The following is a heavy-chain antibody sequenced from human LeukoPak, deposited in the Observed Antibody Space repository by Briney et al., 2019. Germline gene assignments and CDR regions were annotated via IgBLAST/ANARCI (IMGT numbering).Heavy chain of an antibody. V-gene: IGHV1-69*04. CDR3: ATLDIVATIGLDY. CDR1: GGTFSSYA. CDR2: IIPILGIA. D-gene: IGHD5-12*01. Sequence: VASVKVSCKASGGTFSSYAISWVRQAPGQGLEWMGRIIPILGIANYAQKFQGRVTITADKSTSTAYMELSSLRSEDTAVYYCATLDIVATIGLDYWGQGTLVTVSS. J-gene: IGHJ4*02.